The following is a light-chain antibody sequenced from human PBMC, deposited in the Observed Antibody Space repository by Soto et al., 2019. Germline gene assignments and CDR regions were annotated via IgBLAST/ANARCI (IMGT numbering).Light chain of an antibody. V-gene: IGKV3-20*01. J-gene: IGKJ2*01. CDR3: PQYGSSPPYT. Sequence: DIVLTQSPDTLSLSPGERATLSCRASRIVSSSYLAWYQQKPGQAPRLLIYGASSRATGIPDRFSGSGSGTAFTLTISRLEPEDFAVYYCPQYGSSPPYTFGQGTKLEIK. CDR1: RIVSSSY. CDR2: GAS.